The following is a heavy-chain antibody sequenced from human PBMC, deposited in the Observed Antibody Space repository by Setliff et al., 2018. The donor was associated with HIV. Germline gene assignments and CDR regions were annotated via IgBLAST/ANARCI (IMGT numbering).Heavy chain of an antibody. Sequence: SETLSLTCTVSGGSLSSGSYYWSWIRQPPGKGLEWIGEINHSGSTNYNPSLKSRVTISVDTSKNQFSLKLSSVTAADTAVYYCIGVVPAATRGFVSWGQGTLVTVSS. CDR2: INHSGST. J-gene: IGHJ4*02. V-gene: IGHV4-39*01. D-gene: IGHD2-2*01. CDR1: GGSLSSGSYY. CDR3: IGVVPAATRGFVS.